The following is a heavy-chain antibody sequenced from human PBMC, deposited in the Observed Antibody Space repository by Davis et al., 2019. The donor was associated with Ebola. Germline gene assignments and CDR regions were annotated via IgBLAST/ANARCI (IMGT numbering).Heavy chain of an antibody. J-gene: IGHJ4*02. CDR1: GGSISSYY. CDR3: ARPLAGGWARPPFDY. Sequence: PSETLSLTCTVSGGSISSYYWSWIRQPPGKGLEWIGYIYYSGSTNYNPSLKSRVTISVDTSKNQFSLKLSSVTAADTAVYYCARPLAGGWARPPFDYWGQGTLVTVSS. V-gene: IGHV4-59*08. CDR2: IYYSGST. D-gene: IGHD6-6*01.